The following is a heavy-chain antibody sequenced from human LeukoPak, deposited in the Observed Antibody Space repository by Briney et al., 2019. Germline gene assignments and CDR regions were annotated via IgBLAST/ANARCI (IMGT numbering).Heavy chain of an antibody. J-gene: IGHJ6*03. CDR1: GFIFSSFA. Sequence: PGGSLRLSCAASGFIFSSFAMSWVRQAPGKGLEWVSSISHSGGNTYYADSVKGRFTISRDSSKNTLYLQMNSLRAEDTAVYYCAKGGHYFHSASYSRYYYMDVWAKGPRSPSP. CDR2: ISHSGGNT. D-gene: IGHD3-10*01. V-gene: IGHV3-23*01. CDR3: AKGGHYFHSASYSRYYYMDV.